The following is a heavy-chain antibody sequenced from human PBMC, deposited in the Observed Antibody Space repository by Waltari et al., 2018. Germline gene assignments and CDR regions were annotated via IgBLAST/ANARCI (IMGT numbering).Heavy chain of an antibody. D-gene: IGHD6-13*01. CDR1: GYTFTSSD. Sequence: QVQLVQSGAEVKKPGASVKVSCRASGYTFTSSDINWGRQATGQGLEWMGWMNPNRGNTGYAQKFQGRVTMTRNTSTSTAYMELSSLRSEDTAVYYCARRVQYRSRWYLPYWGQGTLVT. J-gene: IGHJ4*02. CDR2: MNPNRGNT. CDR3: ARRVQYRSRWYLPY. V-gene: IGHV1-8*01.